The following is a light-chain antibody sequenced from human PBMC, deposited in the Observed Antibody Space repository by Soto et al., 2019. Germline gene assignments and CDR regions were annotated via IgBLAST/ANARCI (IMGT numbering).Light chain of an antibody. CDR2: ATS. V-gene: IGKV1-6*01. CDR1: QGIKND. Sequence: AIQMNQSPSSLSASVGDRATITCRASQGIKNDLGWYQQKPGKAPKLLIYATSSLQSGVPSRFSGSGSGTDFNLTISSLQPEDFATYYCLHDYSYPYTFGLGTKLEIK. J-gene: IGKJ2*01. CDR3: LHDYSYPYT.